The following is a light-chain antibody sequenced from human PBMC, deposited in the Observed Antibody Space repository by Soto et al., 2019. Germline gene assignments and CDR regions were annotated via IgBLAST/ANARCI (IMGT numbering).Light chain of an antibody. CDR2: RAS. V-gene: IGKV1-5*03. CDR3: QQYRSRPYT. CDR1: QSISPW. Sequence: DIQMTQSPSTRSAYVGERVSITCLASQSISPWLAWYQKKPGKAPNLLIYRASNLQTGVPSRFSGSGSGTEFTLTINSLQPDDFATYYCQQYRSRPYTFGQGTKLEIE. J-gene: IGKJ2*01.